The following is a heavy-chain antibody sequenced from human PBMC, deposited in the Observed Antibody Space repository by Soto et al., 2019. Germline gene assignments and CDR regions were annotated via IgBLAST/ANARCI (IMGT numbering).Heavy chain of an antibody. CDR2: IYYSGST. Sequence: SETLSLTCTVSGGSISSSSYYWGWIRQPPGKGLEWIGSIYYSGSTYYNPSLKSRVTISVDTSKNQFSLKLSSVTAADTAVYYCARHGGGYSYGNYYYYGMDVWGQGTTVTVSS. CDR3: ARHGGGYSYGNYYYYGMDV. D-gene: IGHD5-18*01. J-gene: IGHJ6*02. CDR1: GGSISSSSYY. V-gene: IGHV4-39*01.